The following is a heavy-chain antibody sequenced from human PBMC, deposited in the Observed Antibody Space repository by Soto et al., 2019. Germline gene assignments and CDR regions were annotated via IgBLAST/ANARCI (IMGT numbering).Heavy chain of an antibody. V-gene: IGHV3-30*18. J-gene: IGHJ4*02. CDR1: GFTLSSYG. CDR3: AKGTSFDY. Sequence: QVQLVESGGGVVKPGRSLRLSCAASGFTLSSYGMHWVRQAPGKWLEWVAVISYDGSNKYYADSVKGRFTISGDNSKNTLYLQIKSLRGEDTGVYYCAKGTSFDYCGQGTLVTVSS. CDR2: ISYDGSNK.